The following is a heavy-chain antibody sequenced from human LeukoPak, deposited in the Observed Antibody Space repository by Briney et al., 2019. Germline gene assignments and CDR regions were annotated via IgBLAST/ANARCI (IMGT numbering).Heavy chain of an antibody. CDR1: GYTFTSYY. Sequence: ASVKVSCKASGYTFTSYYMHWVRQAPGQGLEWMGIINPSGGSTSYAQKFQGRVTMARDTSTSTVYMELSSLRSEDTAVYYCARDTADYDILTGYNDAFDIWCQGTMVTVSS. D-gene: IGHD3-9*01. CDR3: ARDTADYDILTGYNDAFDI. J-gene: IGHJ3*02. V-gene: IGHV1-46*01. CDR2: INPSGGST.